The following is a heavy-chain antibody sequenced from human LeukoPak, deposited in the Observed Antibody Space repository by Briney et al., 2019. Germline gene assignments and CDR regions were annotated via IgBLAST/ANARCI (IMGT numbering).Heavy chain of an antibody. CDR2: IKSSGSS. V-gene: IGHV4-59*02. J-gene: IGHJ5*02. D-gene: IGHD5-12*01. CDR3: ARDGTVATNWFDP. Sequence: SETLSLTCTVSGGSVSSYYWSRIRQPPGKGLEWIGYIKSSGSSNYNPSLKSRVTISMDTSKNQFSLRLNSVTAADTAVYYCARDGTVATNWFDPWGQGTLVTVSS. CDR1: GGSVSSYY.